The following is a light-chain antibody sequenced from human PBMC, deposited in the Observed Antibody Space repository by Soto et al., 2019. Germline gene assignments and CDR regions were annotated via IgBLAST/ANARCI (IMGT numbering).Light chain of an antibody. Sequence: QSVLTQSPSASASLGASVNLTRTLSSGHSHYTIAWHQQQPEKGPRYLMTLNSDGSHHRGDGIPDRFSGSTSGAERYLTISNLQSEDEADYYCETWDTGIQVFGGGTKLTVL. J-gene: IGLJ3*02. CDR3: ETWDTGIQV. CDR2: LNSDGSH. V-gene: IGLV4-69*01. CDR1: SGHSHYT.